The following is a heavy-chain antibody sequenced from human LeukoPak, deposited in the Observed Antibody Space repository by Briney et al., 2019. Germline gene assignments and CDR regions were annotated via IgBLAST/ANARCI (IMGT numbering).Heavy chain of an antibody. J-gene: IGHJ3*02. Sequence: SQTLSLTCTVSGYSISSGYYWGWIRQPPGKGLEWIGSIYHSGSTYYNPSLKSRVTISVDTSKNQFSLKLSSVTAADTAVYYCARASSSWLYGAFDIWGQGTMVTVSS. CDR3: ARASSSWLYGAFDI. CDR1: GYSISSGYY. V-gene: IGHV4-38-2*02. CDR2: IYHSGST. D-gene: IGHD6-13*01.